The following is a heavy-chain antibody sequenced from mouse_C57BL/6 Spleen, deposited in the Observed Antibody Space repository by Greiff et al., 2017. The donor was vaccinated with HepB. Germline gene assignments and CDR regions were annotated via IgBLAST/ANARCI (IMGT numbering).Heavy chain of an antibody. CDR2: IYPGSGST. J-gene: IGHJ2*01. D-gene: IGHD4-1*01. CDR3: ASGEFRVGLFDY. V-gene: IGHV1-55*01. CDR1: GYTFTSYW. Sequence: QVQLQQPGAELVKPGASVKMSCKASGYTFTSYWITWVKQRPGQGLEWIGEIYPGSGSTNYNEKFKSKATLTVDTSSSTAYMQLSSLTSEDSAVYYCASGEFRVGLFDYWGQGTTLTVSS.